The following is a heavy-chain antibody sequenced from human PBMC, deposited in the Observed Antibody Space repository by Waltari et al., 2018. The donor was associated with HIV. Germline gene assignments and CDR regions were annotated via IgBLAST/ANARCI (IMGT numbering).Heavy chain of an antibody. CDR2: IYRTGTT. CDR1: GSSISSSYY. J-gene: IGHJ3*01. Sequence: QVRLQESGPGLVKPSETLSLTCSVSGSSISSSYYWGWIRQAPGKGLEWIGSIYRTGTTYYNPSLKSRDSVSLNMSKNQFSLKLSSVTAADTAVYYCARDQDYYDSSGYTCYAFDPWGQGTMVIVSS. CDR3: ARDQDYYDSSGYTCYAFDP. V-gene: IGHV4-38-2*02. D-gene: IGHD3-22*01.